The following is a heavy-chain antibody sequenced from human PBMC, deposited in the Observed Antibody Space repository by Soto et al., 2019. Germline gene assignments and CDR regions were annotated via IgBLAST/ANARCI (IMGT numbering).Heavy chain of an antibody. D-gene: IGHD2-21*01. J-gene: IGHJ4*02. Sequence: QITLKESGPTLVKPTQTLTLTCTFSGFSFSDGAVGVGWFRQSPGKAPEWLAIYYWDDDEWHSPSLRTRLTISYQPARSQVVLSMVDMAPQDTATYFCGLGRRREFCWGGECYSFEFWGQGLLVAAS. V-gene: IGHV2-5*02. CDR3: GLGRRREFCWGGECYSFEF. CDR2: YYWDDDE. CDR1: GFSFSDGAVG.